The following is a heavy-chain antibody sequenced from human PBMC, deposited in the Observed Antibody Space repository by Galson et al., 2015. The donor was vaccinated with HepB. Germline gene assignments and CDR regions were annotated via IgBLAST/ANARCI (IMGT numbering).Heavy chain of an antibody. CDR3: EGECSSSCSYGYYDMDV. J-gene: IGHJ6*02. V-gene: IGHV3-21*01. D-gene: IGHD6-13*01. Sequence: SLRLSCAASGFTFSSYSMNWVRQAPGKGLEWVSSISSSSSYIYYADSVKGRFTISRDNAKNSLYLQMNSLRAEDTAVYYCEGECSSSCSYGYYDMDVWGQGTTVTVSS. CDR1: GFTFSSYS. CDR2: ISSSSSYI.